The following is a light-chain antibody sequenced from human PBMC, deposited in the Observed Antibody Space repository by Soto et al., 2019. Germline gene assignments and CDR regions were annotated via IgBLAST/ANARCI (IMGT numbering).Light chain of an antibody. CDR1: SSNIGAGYD. CDR3: RSYDRSLSRV. J-gene: IGLJ2*01. CDR2: GNS. V-gene: IGLV1-40*01. Sequence: QSVLTQPPSVSGAPGQRVTISCTGSSSNIGAGYDVHWYQQLPGTAPKLLIYGNSNRPSGVPDRFSGSKSGTSASLAITGLQAEDEADYYCRSYDRSLSRVFGGGTKLPVL.